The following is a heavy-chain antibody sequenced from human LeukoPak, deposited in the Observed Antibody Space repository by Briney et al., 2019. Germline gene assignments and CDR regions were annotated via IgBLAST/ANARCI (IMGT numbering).Heavy chain of an antibody. CDR2: INSKGIRT. J-gene: IGHJ3*02. D-gene: IGHD1-26*01. Sequence: GGSLRLSCAVSGFTFSSFAMRWVRQAPGKGLEYVLTINSKGIRTHYADSVKGRFTISRDDSKNTVYLQMGSLRPEDTALYSCVRDVSGSFAFGIWGQGTMVTVSS. CDR3: VRDVSGSFAFGI. CDR1: GFTFSSFA. V-gene: IGHV3-64*02.